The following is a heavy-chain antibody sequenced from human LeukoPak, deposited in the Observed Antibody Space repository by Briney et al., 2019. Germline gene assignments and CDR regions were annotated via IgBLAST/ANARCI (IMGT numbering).Heavy chain of an antibody. Sequence: SETLSLTCTVSGGSINTYYWSWIRQTAGKGLEWIGRMYNRGNTNYNPSFKSRLSISVDTSKNQFYLNLSSVTAADTAIYFCAREIPPYGSGWPRRYYFDYWGQGILVTVPS. V-gene: IGHV4-4*07. CDR3: AREIPPYGSGWPRRYYFDY. CDR2: MYNRGNT. J-gene: IGHJ4*02. D-gene: IGHD6-25*01. CDR1: GGSINTYY.